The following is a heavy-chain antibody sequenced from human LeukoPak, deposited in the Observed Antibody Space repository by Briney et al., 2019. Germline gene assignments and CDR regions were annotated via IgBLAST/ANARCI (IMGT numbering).Heavy chain of an antibody. CDR2: MNPNSGNT. J-gene: IGHJ6*03. V-gene: IGHV1-8*01. D-gene: IGHD5-12*01. CDR1: GYTFTSYD. Sequence: ASVKVSCKASGYTFTSYDINWVRQATGQGLEWMGWMNPNSGNTGYAQKFQGRVTMTRNTSISTAYMELSSLRSEDTAVYYCARGVRLRFPGNFYYYYMDVWGKGTTVTVSS. CDR3: ARGVRLRFPGNFYYYYMDV.